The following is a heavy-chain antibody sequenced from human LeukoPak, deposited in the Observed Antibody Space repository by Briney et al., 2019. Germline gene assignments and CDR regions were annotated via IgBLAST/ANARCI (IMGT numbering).Heavy chain of an antibody. J-gene: IGHJ6*03. Sequence: SVKVSCKASGGTFSSYAISWVRQAPGQGLGWMGGIIPIFGTANYAQKFQGRVTITTDESTSTAYMELSSLRSEDTAVYYCARGHSSSSDYYYYYMDVWGKGTTVTVSS. D-gene: IGHD6-6*01. CDR3: ARGHSSSSDYYYYYMDV. V-gene: IGHV1-69*05. CDR1: GGTFSSYA. CDR2: IIPIFGTA.